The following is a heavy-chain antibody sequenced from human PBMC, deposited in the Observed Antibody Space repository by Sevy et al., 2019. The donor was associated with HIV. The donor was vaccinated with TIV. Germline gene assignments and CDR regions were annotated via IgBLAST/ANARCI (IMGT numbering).Heavy chain of an antibody. CDR3: ARDAGYSTVWYPGY. CDR2: ISFDGSDK. CDR1: GFSFSTHA. Sequence: GGSLRLSCAASGFSFSTHAMHWVRQAPGKGLEWVAVISFDGSDKYFTDSVKGGFTISRDDSKNKLLLQVSGLRAEDRAVYYCARDAGYSTVWYPGYWGQGTLVTVSS. D-gene: IGHD6-19*01. J-gene: IGHJ4*02. V-gene: IGHV3-30*03.